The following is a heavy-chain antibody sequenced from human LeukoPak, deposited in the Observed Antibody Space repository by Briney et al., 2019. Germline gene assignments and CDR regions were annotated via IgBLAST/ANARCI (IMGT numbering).Heavy chain of an antibody. CDR3: ARAFDCSGGSCYYYYMDV. Sequence: ASVKVSCKASGYTFTSYGISWVPHAPGQGLEWMGWISAYNGNTTYAQNLQGRVTMTTDTSTSTAYMELRSLRSDDTAVYYCARAFDCSGGSCYYYYMDVWGKGTTVTVSS. J-gene: IGHJ6*03. CDR2: ISAYNGNT. V-gene: IGHV1-18*01. CDR1: GYTFTSYG. D-gene: IGHD2-15*01.